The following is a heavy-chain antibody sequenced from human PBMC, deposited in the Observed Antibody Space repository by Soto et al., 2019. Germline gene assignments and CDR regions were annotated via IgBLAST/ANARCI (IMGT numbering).Heavy chain of an antibody. V-gene: IGHV4-39*01. Sequence: QLQLQESGPGLVKPSETLSLTCTVSGGSISSSSYYWGWIRQPPGKGLEWIGSIYYSGSTYYNPALKSRVTISVDTSKNQFSLKLSSVTAADTAVYYCASYYYDSSGYPTVISIFDYWGQGTLVTVSS. CDR3: ASYYYDSSGYPTVISIFDY. J-gene: IGHJ4*02. D-gene: IGHD3-22*01. CDR2: IYYSGST. CDR1: GGSISSSSYY.